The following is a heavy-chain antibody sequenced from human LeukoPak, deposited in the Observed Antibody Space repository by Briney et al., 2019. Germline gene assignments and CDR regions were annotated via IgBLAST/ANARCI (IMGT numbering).Heavy chain of an antibody. D-gene: IGHD5-18*01. CDR1: GGSISSYY. CDR3: ARGRRYSYGYHPEYYFDY. Sequence: SETLSLTCTVSGGSISSYYWSWIRQPPGKGLEWIGYIYYSGSTNYNPSLKSRVTISVDTSKNQFSLKLSSMTAADTAVYYCARGRRYSYGYHPEYYFDYWGQGTLVTVSS. V-gene: IGHV4-59*01. CDR2: IYYSGST. J-gene: IGHJ4*02.